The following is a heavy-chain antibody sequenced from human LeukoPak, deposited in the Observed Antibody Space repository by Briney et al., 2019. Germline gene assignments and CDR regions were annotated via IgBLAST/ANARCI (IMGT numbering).Heavy chain of an antibody. V-gene: IGHV1-18*01. J-gene: IGHJ4*02. D-gene: IGHD4-17*01. CDR3: ARLVTATTYHFDY. CDR2: ISTYNGIT. CDR1: GYSFTSSA. Sequence: ASVKVSCKASGYSFTSSAVIWVRQAPGQGLEWVGWISTYNGITDYAQRLQGRVTMTTDTSTRTAFMEIRSLTSDDTAVYYCARLVTATTYHFDYWGQGTLVTVSS.